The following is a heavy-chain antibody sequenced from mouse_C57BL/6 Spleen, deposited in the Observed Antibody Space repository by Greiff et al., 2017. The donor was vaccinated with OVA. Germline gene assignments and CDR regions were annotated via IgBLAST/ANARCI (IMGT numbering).Heavy chain of an antibody. Sequence: QVQLKESGPELVKPGASVKLSCKASGYTFTSYDINWVKQRPGQGLEWIGWIYPRDGSTKYNEKFKGKATLTVDTSSSTAYMELHSLTSEDSAVYFCAREGITTVVATYDAMDYWGQGTSVTVSS. V-gene: IGHV1-85*01. CDR3: AREGITTVVATYDAMDY. CDR2: IYPRDGST. J-gene: IGHJ4*01. CDR1: GYTFTSYD. D-gene: IGHD1-1*01.